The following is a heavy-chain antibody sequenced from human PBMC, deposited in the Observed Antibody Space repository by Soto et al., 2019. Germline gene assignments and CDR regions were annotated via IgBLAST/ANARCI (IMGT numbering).Heavy chain of an antibody. V-gene: IGHV4-34*01. CDR3: ARGHPKFGY. CDR1: GGSFSGYY. CDR2: IKHSGST. J-gene: IGHJ4*02. Sequence: PSETLSLTCAVYGGSFSGYYWSWIRQPPGKGLEWIGEIKHSGSTNYNPSLKSRVTISVDTSKNQFSLKLNSVTAADTAVYYCARGHPKFGYWGQGTLVTVSS.